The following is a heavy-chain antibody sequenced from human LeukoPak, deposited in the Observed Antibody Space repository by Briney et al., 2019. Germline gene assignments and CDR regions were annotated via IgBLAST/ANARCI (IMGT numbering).Heavy chain of an antibody. J-gene: IGHJ4*02. D-gene: IGHD1-26*01. CDR2: ISYSGST. CDR1: GGSITSSSYY. CDR3: ARSPSGSYLRFDS. V-gene: IGHV4-39*01. Sequence: SETLSLTCTVSGGSITSSSYYWGWIRQPPGKGLEWIGSISYSGSTFYNPSLKSRVTMSVDTSKNQFSLRLSSVTAADTAVHYCARSPSGSYLRFDSWGQGALVTVSS.